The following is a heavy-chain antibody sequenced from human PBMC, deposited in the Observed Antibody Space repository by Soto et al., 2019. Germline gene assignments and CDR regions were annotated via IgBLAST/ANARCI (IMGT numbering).Heavy chain of an antibody. V-gene: IGHV3-33*01. D-gene: IGHD6-19*01. CDR3: ARDDIPGIAVATYGMDV. J-gene: IGHJ6*02. CDR2: IWYDGSNE. CDR1: GFIFSNFG. Sequence: PGGSLRLSCAASGFIFSNFGMHWVRQAPRRGLEGGAVIWYDGSNEYYADSVRGRFTISKDNSKNTLYLQMNSLRAEDTAVYYCARDDIPGIAVATYGMDVWGQGTTVTVSS.